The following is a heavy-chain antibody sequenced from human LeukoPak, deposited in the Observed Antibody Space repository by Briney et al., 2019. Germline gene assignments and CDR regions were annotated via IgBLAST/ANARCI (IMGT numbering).Heavy chain of an antibody. CDR3: AKELTPDRSGFDAFHI. CDR1: GGSISSSSYY. Sequence: SETLSLTCTVSGGSISSSSYYWGWIRQPPGKGLEWIGSIYYSGSTYYNPSLKSRVTISVDTSKNQFSLKLSSVTAADTAVYYCAKELTPDRSGFDAFHIWGQGTMVTVSS. CDR2: IYYSGST. D-gene: IGHD3-22*01. J-gene: IGHJ3*02. V-gene: IGHV4-39*01.